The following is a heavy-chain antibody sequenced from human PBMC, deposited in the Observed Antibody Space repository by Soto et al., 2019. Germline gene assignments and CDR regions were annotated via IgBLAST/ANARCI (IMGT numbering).Heavy chain of an antibody. D-gene: IGHD3-10*01. CDR1: GGSISSYY. V-gene: IGHV4-4*07. CDR3: ARDGGHWFDP. Sequence: PSETLSLTCTVSGGSISSYYWRWIRQPAGKGLEWIGRIYTSGSTNYNSFFKSRATMSVDVSKNQFSLKLSSVTAADTAVYYCARDGGHWFDPWGQGTMVTVSS. CDR2: IYTSGST. J-gene: IGHJ5*02.